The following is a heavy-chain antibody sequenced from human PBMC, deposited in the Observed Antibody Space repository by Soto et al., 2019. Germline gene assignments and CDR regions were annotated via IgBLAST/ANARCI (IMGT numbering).Heavy chain of an antibody. CDR3: ARLEGLATISYYFDY. Sequence: QLQLQESGPGLVKPSETLSLTCSVSGDSINSDNYYWGWIRQPPGKGLEWIGSIYYRGNTYYNPSLKTRVPISLEKSKSQFSLKLNSVTAADSAVYFCARLEGLATISYYFDYWGQGTLVTVSS. J-gene: IGHJ4*02. D-gene: IGHD3-9*01. V-gene: IGHV4-39*01. CDR2: IYYRGNT. CDR1: GDSINSDNYY.